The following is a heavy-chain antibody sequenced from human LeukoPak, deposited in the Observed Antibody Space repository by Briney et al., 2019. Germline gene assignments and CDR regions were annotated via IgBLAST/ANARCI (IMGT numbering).Heavy chain of an antibody. D-gene: IGHD4-23*01. J-gene: IGHJ1*01. Sequence: ASVKVSCKASGGTFSSYVISWVRQAPGQGLEWMGWISAYNGYTDYAQKLQFRVTMTTDTSTSTAYMELRSLRSDDTAVYYCARDKAVTTEVTQHFQHWGQGTLVTVSS. CDR1: GGTFSSYV. V-gene: IGHV1-18*01. CDR3: ARDKAVTTEVTQHFQH. CDR2: ISAYNGYT.